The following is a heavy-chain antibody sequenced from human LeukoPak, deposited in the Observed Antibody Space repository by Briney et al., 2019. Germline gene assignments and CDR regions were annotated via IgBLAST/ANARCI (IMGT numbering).Heavy chain of an antibody. CDR3: ARASKGYCSSTSCYTENWFDP. CDR2: ISAYNGNT. J-gene: IGHJ5*02. D-gene: IGHD2-2*02. Sequence: GASVKVSCKASGYTFTSYGISWVRQAPGQGLEWMGWISAYNGNTNYAQKLQGRVTMTTDTSTSTAYMELRSLRSDDTAVYYCARASKGYCSSTSCYTENWFDPWDQGTLVTVSS. V-gene: IGHV1-18*01. CDR1: GYTFTSYG.